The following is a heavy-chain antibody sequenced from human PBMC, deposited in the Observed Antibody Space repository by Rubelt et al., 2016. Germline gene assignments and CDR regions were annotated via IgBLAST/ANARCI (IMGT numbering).Heavy chain of an antibody. CDR1: GGSISSYY. D-gene: IGHD3-22*01. J-gene: IGHJ4*02. Sequence: QLQLQESGPGLVQPSETLSLTCTVSGGSISSYYWSWIRQPPGKGLEWIGEINHSGSTNYNPSLKSRVTISVDTSKNQFSLKLSSVTAADTAVYYCARGKEGLGVTMMDYWGQGTLVTVSS. CDR2: INHSGST. CDR3: ARGKEGLGVTMMDY. V-gene: IGHV4-34*01.